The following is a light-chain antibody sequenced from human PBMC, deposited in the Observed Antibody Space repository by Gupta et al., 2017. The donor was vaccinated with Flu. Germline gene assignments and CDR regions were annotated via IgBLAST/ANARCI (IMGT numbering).Light chain of an antibody. J-gene: IGLJ3*02. CDR2: TTN. CDR1: SGSVSTSFL. V-gene: IGLV8-61*01. Sequence: QTVVTQEPSVSVSPGGTVTLTCGLTSGSVSTSFLPSWYQQTPGQAPRTLIYTTNSRSSGVPDRFSGSILGNKAALTITGAQADDESDYYCVLYMGNGVWVFGGGTKLTVL. CDR3: VLYMGNGVWV.